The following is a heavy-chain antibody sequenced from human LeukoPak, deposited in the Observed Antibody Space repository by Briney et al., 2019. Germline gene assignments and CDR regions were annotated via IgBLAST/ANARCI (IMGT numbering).Heavy chain of an antibody. D-gene: IGHD3-9*01. CDR1: GYTFTGYY. J-gene: IGHJ6*02. Sequence: ASVKVSCKASGYTFTGYYMRSVRQAPGQGLEWMGWINPNSGGTNYAQKFQGRVTMTRDTSISTAYMELSRLRSDDTAVYYCARERADYDILTGYYRDYYYGMDVSGQGTTVTVSS. CDR2: INPNSGGT. V-gene: IGHV1-2*02. CDR3: ARERADYDILTGYYRDYYYGMDV.